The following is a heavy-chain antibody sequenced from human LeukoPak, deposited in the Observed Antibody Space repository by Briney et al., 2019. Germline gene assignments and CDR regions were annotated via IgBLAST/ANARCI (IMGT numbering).Heavy chain of an antibody. D-gene: IGHD2-15*01. V-gene: IGHV3-21*01. CDR2: ISSSSSYI. Sequence: GGSLRLSCAASGFTFSSYSMSWVRQAPGKGLEWVSSISSSSSYIYYADSVKGRFTISRDNAKNSLYLQMNSLRAEDTAVYYCAGRNWVGYCSGGSCYHTHYFDYWGQGTLVTVSS. J-gene: IGHJ4*02. CDR1: GFTFSSYS. CDR3: AGRNWVGYCSGGSCYHTHYFDY.